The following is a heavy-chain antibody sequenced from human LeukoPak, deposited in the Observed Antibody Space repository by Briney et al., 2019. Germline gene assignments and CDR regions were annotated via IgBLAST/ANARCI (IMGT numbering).Heavy chain of an antibody. V-gene: IGHV3-64*01. D-gene: IGHD4-17*01. CDR1: GFTFSSYA. CDR3: ARDGYGDSTQGSVDY. Sequence: GGSLRLSCAASGFTFSSYAMHWVRQAPGKGLEYVSAISSNGGSTYYANSVKGRFTISRDNSKNTLYLQMGSLRAEDMAVYYCARDGYGDSTQGSVDYWGQGTLVTVSS. CDR2: ISSNGGST. J-gene: IGHJ4*02.